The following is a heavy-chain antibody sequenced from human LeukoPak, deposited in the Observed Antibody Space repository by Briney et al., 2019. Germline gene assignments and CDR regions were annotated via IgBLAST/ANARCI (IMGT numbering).Heavy chain of an antibody. V-gene: IGHV4-39*07. D-gene: IGHD4-17*01. Sequence: PSETLSLTCTVSGGSISSSSYYWAWIRQPPGKGLEWIGSIFHTGSTYHNPSLKSRVTISVDTSKNQFSLKLSSVTAADTAVYYCARRPGTKTGNPWGQGTLVTVSS. CDR1: GGSISSSSYY. CDR3: ARRPGTKTGNP. J-gene: IGHJ5*02. CDR2: IFHTGST.